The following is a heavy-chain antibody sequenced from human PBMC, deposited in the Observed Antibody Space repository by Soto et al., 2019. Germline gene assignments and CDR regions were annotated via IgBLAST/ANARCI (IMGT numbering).Heavy chain of an antibody. CDR1: GFTFSSYA. Sequence: PGGSLRLSCAASGFTFSSYAMSWVRQAPGKGLEWVSAISGSGGSTYYADSVKGRFTISRDNSKNTLYLQMNSLRAEDTAVYYCAKDAFYDFWSGYQFDPWGQGTLVTVSS. D-gene: IGHD3-3*01. CDR2: ISGSGGST. V-gene: IGHV3-23*01. J-gene: IGHJ5*02. CDR3: AKDAFYDFWSGYQFDP.